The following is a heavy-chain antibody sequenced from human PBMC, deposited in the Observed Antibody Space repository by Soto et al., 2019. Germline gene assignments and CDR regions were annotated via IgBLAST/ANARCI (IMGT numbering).Heavy chain of an antibody. D-gene: IGHD6-19*01. J-gene: IGHJ4*02. CDR1: GFTFDDYA. Sequence: GGSLRLSCAASGFTFDDYAMHRVRQAPGKGLEWVSRISWDSGTIDYADSVKGRFTISRDNAKNSLYLQMNSLRTDDTALYYCAKEWGSGWPYFDYWGQGTLVTVSS. CDR2: ISWDSGTI. CDR3: AKEWGSGWPYFDY. V-gene: IGHV3-9*01.